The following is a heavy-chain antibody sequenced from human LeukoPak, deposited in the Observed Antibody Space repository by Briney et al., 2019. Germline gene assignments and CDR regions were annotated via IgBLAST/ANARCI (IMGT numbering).Heavy chain of an antibody. CDR3: VRESDVPLPLPVYDY. V-gene: IGHV3-7*01. CDR1: GFTSSKYW. Sequence: PGGSLRLSCAGSGFTSSKYWMSWVRQAPGKGLEWVANINQDGNDKYYVESVKGRFTISRDNAKNSLYLQMNSLRAEDTAVYYCVRESDVPLPLPVYDYWGQGTLVTVSA. J-gene: IGHJ4*02. CDR2: INQDGNDK. D-gene: IGHD2-2*01.